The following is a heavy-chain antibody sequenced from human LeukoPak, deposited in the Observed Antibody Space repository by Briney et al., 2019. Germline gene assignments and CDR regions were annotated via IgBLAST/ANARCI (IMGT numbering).Heavy chain of an antibody. CDR1: GFTFSSYE. V-gene: IGHV3-48*03. CDR2: ISSSGSSI. D-gene: IGHD1-7*01. J-gene: IGHJ4*02. Sequence: GGSLRLSCAASGFTFSSYEMNWVRQAPGQGLEWVSYISSSGSSIYYANSFQGRFTITRDNAKNSLYLQMNSLRAEDTAVYYCARSPALELSFDYWGQGTLVSVSS. CDR3: ARSPALELSFDY.